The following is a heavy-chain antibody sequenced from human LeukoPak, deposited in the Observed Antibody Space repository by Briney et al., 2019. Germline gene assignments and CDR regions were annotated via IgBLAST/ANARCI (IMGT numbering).Heavy chain of an antibody. Sequence: PSETLSLTCTVSGGSISSHYWSWIRQPPGKGLEWIGYIYYSGSINYNPSLKSRVTISVDTSRNQFSLKLSSVTAADSAVYYCARRTGYLNYYYYYYMDVWGNGTTVTVSS. V-gene: IGHV4-59*11. CDR3: ARRTGYLNYYYYYYMDV. J-gene: IGHJ6*03. CDR2: IYYSGSI. CDR1: GGSISSHY. D-gene: IGHD3/OR15-3a*01.